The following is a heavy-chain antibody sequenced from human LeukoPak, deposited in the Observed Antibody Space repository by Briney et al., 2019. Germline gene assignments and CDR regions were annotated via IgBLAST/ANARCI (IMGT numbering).Heavy chain of an antibody. D-gene: IGHD4-11*01. CDR3: ARGDYLGWFDP. CDR2: ISHSGNT. V-gene: IGHV4-34*01. CDR1: GGSFSGYY. Sequence: KPSETLSLTCAVYGGSFSGYYCSWIRQPPGKGLEWIGEISHSGNTNYNPSLKSRVTISVDTSKNQFSLKLSSVTAADTAVYYCARGDYLGWFDPWGQGTLVTVSS. J-gene: IGHJ5*02.